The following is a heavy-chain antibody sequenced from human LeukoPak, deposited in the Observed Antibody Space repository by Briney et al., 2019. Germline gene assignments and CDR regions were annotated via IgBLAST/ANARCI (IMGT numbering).Heavy chain of an antibody. J-gene: IGHJ6*02. D-gene: IGHD3-10*01. V-gene: IGHV7-4-1*02. CDR2: INTNTGNP. Sequence: ASVKVSCKASGYTFTSYAMNWVRQAPGQGLEWMGWINTNTGNPTYAQGFTGRFVFSLDTSVSTAYLQISSLKAEDTAVYYCARGEFGELKPYYYGMDVWGQGTTVTVSS. CDR1: GYTFTSYA. CDR3: ARGEFGELKPYYYGMDV.